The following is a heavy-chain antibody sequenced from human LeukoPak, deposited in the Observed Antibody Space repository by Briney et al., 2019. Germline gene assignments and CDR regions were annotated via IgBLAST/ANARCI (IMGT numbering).Heavy chain of an antibody. V-gene: IGHV3-23*01. CDR2: ISGSGGST. CDR3: AKDGTYYDILTGYSVYYYYYMDV. CDR1: EFTFSSYA. D-gene: IGHD3-9*01. Sequence: GGSLRLSCAASEFTFSSYAMNWVRQAPGKGLEWVSAISGSGGSTYYADSVKGRFTISRDNSKNTLYLQMNSLRAEDTAVYYCAKDGTYYDILTGYSVYYYYYMDVWGKGTTVTVSS. J-gene: IGHJ6*03.